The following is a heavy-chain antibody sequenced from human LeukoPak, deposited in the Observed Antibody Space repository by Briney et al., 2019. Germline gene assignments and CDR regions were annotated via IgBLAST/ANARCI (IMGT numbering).Heavy chain of an antibody. D-gene: IGHD6-13*01. V-gene: IGHV3-30*02. J-gene: IGHJ3*02. Sequence: GGSLRLSCAASGFTFSNYGMHWVRQAPGKGLEWVAFIRYDGSNRYYADSVKGRFTISRDNSKNTLYLQMNSLRADDTALYYCARTSPLAAVGARHAFDIWGRGTMVTVSS. CDR3: ARTSPLAAVGARHAFDI. CDR2: IRYDGSNR. CDR1: GFTFSNYG.